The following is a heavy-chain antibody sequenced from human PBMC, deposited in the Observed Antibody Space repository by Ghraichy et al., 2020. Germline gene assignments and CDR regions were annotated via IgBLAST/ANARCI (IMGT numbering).Heavy chain of an antibody. V-gene: IGHV4-31*03. CDR2: IYYSGST. J-gene: IGHJ5*02. D-gene: IGHD3-9*01. Sequence: SETLSLTCTVSGSSISSGGYYWSWIRQHPGKGLEWIGYIYYSGSTYYNPSLKSRVTISVDTSKNQFSLKLSSVTAADTAVYYCARVLVLRYFDVTNWFDPWGQGTLVTVSS. CDR1: GSSISSGGYY. CDR3: ARVLVLRYFDVTNWFDP.